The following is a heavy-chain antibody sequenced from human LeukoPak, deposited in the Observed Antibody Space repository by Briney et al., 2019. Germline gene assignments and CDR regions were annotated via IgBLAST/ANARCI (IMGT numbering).Heavy chain of an antibody. J-gene: IGHJ4*02. CDR2: ISSSGSYI. Sequence: KTGGSLRLSCAASGFTFNTYPMNWVRQAPGKGLEWVSFISSSGSYIYYADSLKGRFTISRDNAKNSLYLQMNSLRAEDTAVYYCXXXRGEGNYFDYWGQGTLVTVSS. V-gene: IGHV3-21*01. CDR3: XXXRGEGNYFDY. D-gene: IGHD3-10*01. CDR1: GFTFNTYP.